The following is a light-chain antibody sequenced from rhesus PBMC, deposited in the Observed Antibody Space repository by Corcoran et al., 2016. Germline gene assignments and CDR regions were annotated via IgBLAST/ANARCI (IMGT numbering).Light chain of an antibody. CDR1: QDLNKE. Sequence: DIQMTQSPSSLSAYVGDRVTVTCRASQDLNKELSWYQQKPGKAPTLLIYAASSLQTGVSSRFSGSGYGADYTLTISSLQPEDVATYYCLQDYFTPYSFGQGTKVEIK. CDR2: AAS. CDR3: LQDYFTPYS. J-gene: IGKJ2*01. V-gene: IGKV1-94*01.